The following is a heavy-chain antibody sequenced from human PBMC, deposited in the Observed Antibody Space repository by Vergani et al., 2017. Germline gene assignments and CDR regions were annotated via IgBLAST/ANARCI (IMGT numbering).Heavy chain of an antibody. J-gene: IGHJ6*02. CDR2: INPNSGGT. CDR1: GYTFTGYY. CDR3: ARKSPHYYYYYGMDV. Sequence: QVQLVQSGAEVKKPGASVKVSCKASGYTFTGYYMHWVRQAPGKGLEWMGWINPNSGGTNYAQKFQGRVTMTRDTSISTAYMELSRLRSDDTAVYYCARKSPHYYYYYGMDVWGQGTTVTVSS. V-gene: IGHV1-2*02.